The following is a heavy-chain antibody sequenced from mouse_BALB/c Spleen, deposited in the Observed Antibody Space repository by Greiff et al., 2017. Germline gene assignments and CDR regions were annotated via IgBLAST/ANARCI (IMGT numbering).Heavy chain of an antibody. CDR2: ISDGGSYT. J-gene: IGHJ4*01. V-gene: IGHV5-4*02. CDR3: AREATDGAMDY. D-gene: IGHD1-1*01. CDR1: GFTFSDYY. Sequence: EVQLVESGGGLVKPGGSLKLSCAASGFTFSDYYMYWVRQTPEKRLEWVATISDGGSYTYYPDSVKGRFTISRDNAKNNLYLQMSSLKSEDTAMYYCAREATDGAMDYWGQGTSVTVSS.